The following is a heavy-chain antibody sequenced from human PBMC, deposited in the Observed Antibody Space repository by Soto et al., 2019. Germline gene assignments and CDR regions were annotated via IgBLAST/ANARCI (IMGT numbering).Heavy chain of an antibody. Sequence: GGSLRLSCAASGFTFSSYAMHWVRRAPGKGLEWVAVISYDGSNKYYADSVKGRFTISRDNSKNTLYLQMNSLRAEDTAVYYCARVEDVVVVAATDYYYGMDVWGQGTTVTVSS. J-gene: IGHJ6*02. D-gene: IGHD2-15*01. CDR3: ARVEDVVVVAATDYYYGMDV. CDR2: ISYDGSNK. CDR1: GFTFSSYA. V-gene: IGHV3-30-3*01.